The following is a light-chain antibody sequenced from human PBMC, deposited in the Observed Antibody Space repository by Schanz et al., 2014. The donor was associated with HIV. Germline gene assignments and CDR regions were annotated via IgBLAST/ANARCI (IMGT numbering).Light chain of an antibody. V-gene: IGKV3-20*01. Sequence: EIVLTQSPGTLSLSPGERGTLSCRASQRLSSSYLAWYQQKRDQPPRLVIYATSTRAAGIPDRFSGTGSGTDFTLTISRLEPEDFAVYYCQHYGSSFGPGTKVDIK. CDR2: ATS. J-gene: IGKJ3*01. CDR3: QHYGSS. CDR1: QRLSSSY.